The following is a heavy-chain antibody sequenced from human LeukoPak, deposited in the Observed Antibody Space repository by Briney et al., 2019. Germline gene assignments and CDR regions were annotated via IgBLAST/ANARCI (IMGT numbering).Heavy chain of an antibody. D-gene: IGHD3-22*01. Sequence: GGSLRLSCAASELTLSSNYMSWIRQAPGRGLEWVSFIYSGGSTHNSDSVKGRFTISRDNSKNTLYLQMNSLRAEDTAVYYCARRAGDYSHPYDYWGQGTLVTVSS. CDR2: IYSGGST. V-gene: IGHV3-53*01. CDR3: ARRAGDYSHPYDY. CDR1: ELTLSSNY. J-gene: IGHJ4*02.